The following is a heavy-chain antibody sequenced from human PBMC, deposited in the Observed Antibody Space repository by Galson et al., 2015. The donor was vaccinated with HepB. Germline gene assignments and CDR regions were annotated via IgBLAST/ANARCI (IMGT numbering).Heavy chain of an antibody. J-gene: IGHJ3*02. CDR1: GFTFSSYS. V-gene: IGHV3-21*01. CDR2: ISSSSSYI. CDR3: ARDQAGMTTVTTGGFDI. Sequence: SLRLSCAASGFTFSSYSMNWVRQAPGKGLEWVSSISSSSSYIYYADSVKGRFTISRDNAKNSLYLQMNSLRAEDTAVYYCARDQAGMTTVTTGGFDIWGQGTMVTVSS. D-gene: IGHD4-17*01.